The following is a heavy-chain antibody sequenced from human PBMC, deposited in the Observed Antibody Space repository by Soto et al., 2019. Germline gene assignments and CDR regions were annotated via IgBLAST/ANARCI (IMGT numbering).Heavy chain of an antibody. D-gene: IGHD3-10*01. V-gene: IGHV3-33*01. J-gene: IGHJ6*02. CDR3: ARTSRTMVRGEPTRHYYYYGMDV. CDR2: IWYDGSNK. Sequence: GGSLRLSCAASGFTFSSYGMHWVRQAPGKGLEWVAVIWYDGSNKYYADSVKGRFTISRDNSKNTLYLQMNSLRAEDTAVYYCARTSRTMVRGEPTRHYYYYGMDVWGQGTTVTVSS. CDR1: GFTFSSYG.